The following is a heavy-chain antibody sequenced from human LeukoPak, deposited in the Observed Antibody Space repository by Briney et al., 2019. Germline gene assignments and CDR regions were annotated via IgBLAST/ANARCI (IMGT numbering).Heavy chain of an antibody. J-gene: IGHJ3*02. D-gene: IGHD3-22*01. V-gene: IGHV3-21*01. CDR1: GFTFSSYS. Sequence: GGSLRLSCAASGFTFSSYSMNWVRQAPGKGLEWVSSISSSSSYIYYADSVKGRFTISRDNAKNSLYLQMNSLRAEDTAVCYCARDGYYYDSSGYYQEAFDIWGQGTMVTVSS. CDR3: ARDGYYYDSSGYYQEAFDI. CDR2: ISSSSSYI.